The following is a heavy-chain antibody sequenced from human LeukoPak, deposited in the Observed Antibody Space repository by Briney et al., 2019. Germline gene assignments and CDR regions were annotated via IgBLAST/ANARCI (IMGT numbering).Heavy chain of an antibody. D-gene: IGHD2-15*01. CDR2: IYYSGST. V-gene: IGHV4-59*12. CDR1: GGSMNSYY. Sequence: PSETLSLTCSVSGGSMNSYYWSWIRQSPGKGLEWIGYIYYSGSTNYNPSLKSRVTISVDTSKNQFSLKLSSVTAADTAVYYCARGNNGYCSGGRCYPFDYWGQGTLVTVSS. CDR3: ARGNNGYCSGGRCYPFDY. J-gene: IGHJ4*02.